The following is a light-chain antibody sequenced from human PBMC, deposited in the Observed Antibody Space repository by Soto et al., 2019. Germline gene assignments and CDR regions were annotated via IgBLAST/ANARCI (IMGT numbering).Light chain of an antibody. CDR1: QSIVTY. CDR3: QQIYSTPPWT. Sequence: DIQMTQYPYSLSASLGDRFTITCLASQSIVTYLNWYLQKPGKAPKLLIYAASNLQSGVPSRFSGSGSGTDFTLTISSLQPEDFATYFCQQIYSTPPWTFGQGTKVDIK. CDR2: AAS. V-gene: IGKV1-39*01. J-gene: IGKJ1*01.